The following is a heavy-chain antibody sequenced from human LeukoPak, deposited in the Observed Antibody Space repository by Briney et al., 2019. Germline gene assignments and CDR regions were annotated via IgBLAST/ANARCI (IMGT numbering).Heavy chain of an antibody. J-gene: IGHJ4*02. Sequence: PSETLSLTCAVSDYSISSGYYWGWIRQPPGKGLEWIGSIYHSGSTYYNPSLKSRVTISVDTSKNQFSLKLSSVTAADTAVYYCARLQASPYYFDYWGQGTLVTVSS. V-gene: IGHV4-38-2*01. CDR1: DYSISSGYY. CDR2: IYHSGST. CDR3: ARLQASPYYFDY.